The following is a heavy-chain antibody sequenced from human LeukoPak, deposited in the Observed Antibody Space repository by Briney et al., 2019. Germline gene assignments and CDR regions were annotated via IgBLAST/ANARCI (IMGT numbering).Heavy chain of an antibody. D-gene: IGHD6-13*01. J-gene: IGHJ4*02. CDR1: GYTRTELS. CDR3: ATDRMWYSSSWYYFDY. Sequence: ASVNVSCKVSGYTRTELSMHWVRQAPGKGLEWMGGFDPEDGETIYAQKFQGRVTMTEDTSTDTAYMELSSLRSEDTAVYYCATDRMWYSSSWYYFDYWGQVTLVTVSS. V-gene: IGHV1-24*01. CDR2: FDPEDGET.